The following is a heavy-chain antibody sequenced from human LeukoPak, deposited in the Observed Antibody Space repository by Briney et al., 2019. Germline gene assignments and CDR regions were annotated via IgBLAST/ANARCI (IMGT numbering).Heavy chain of an antibody. V-gene: IGHV4-59*01. CDR2: IYYSGST. Sequence: SETLSLTCTVSGGSISSYYWSWIRQPPGKGLEWIGYIYYSGSTNYNPSLKSRVTISVDTSKNQFSLKLSSVTAADTAVYYCARDTGLRGPLYYFDYWGQGTLVTVSS. D-gene: IGHD4-17*01. J-gene: IGHJ4*02. CDR3: ARDTGLRGPLYYFDY. CDR1: GGSISSYY.